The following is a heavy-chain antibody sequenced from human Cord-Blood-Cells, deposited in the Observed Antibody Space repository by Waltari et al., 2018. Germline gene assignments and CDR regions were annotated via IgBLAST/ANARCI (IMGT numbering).Heavy chain of an antibody. CDR1: GYTFTGYY. D-gene: IGHD1-26*01. J-gene: IGHJ3*02. CDR2: INPNSGGT. Sequence: QVQLVQSGAEVKKPGASVKVSCKASGYTFTGYYMHWVRQAPGQGLEWMGWINPNSGGTNDAQKFQGWVTMTRDTSISTAYIELSRLRSDDTAVYYCARDRSSVDAFDIWGQGTMVTVSS. CDR3: ARDRSSVDAFDI. V-gene: IGHV1-2*04.